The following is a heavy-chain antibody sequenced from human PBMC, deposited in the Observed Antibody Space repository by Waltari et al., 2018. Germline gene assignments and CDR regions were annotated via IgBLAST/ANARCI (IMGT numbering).Heavy chain of an antibody. V-gene: IGHV4-59*01. CDR2: IYYSGST. J-gene: IGHJ3*02. CDR3: ARDALYYYDSSGPDAFDI. Sequence: QVQLQESGPGLVKPSETLSLTCTVSGGSISSYYWTWIRQPPGKGLEWIGYIYYSGSTNYNPSLKSRVTISVDTSKNQFSLKLSSVTAADTAVYYCARDALYYYDSSGPDAFDIWGQGTMVTVSS. D-gene: IGHD3-22*01. CDR1: GGSISSYY.